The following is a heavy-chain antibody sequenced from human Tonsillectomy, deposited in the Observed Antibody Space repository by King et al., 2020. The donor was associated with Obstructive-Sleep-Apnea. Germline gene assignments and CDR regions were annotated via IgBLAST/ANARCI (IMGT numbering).Heavy chain of an antibody. D-gene: IGHD2-2*01. Sequence: VQLVESGGGVVQPGRSLRLSCAASGFTFSSYAMYWVRQAPGKGLEWVAVISYDGSNKYYADSVKGRFTISRDNSKNTLYLQMNSLRAEDTAVYYCARGVGSYCSSTSCYSLYYYGMDVWGRGTTVTVSS. CDR1: GFTFSSYA. V-gene: IGHV3-30*04. CDR2: ISYDGSNK. J-gene: IGHJ6*02. CDR3: ARGVGSYCSSTSCYSLYYYGMDV.